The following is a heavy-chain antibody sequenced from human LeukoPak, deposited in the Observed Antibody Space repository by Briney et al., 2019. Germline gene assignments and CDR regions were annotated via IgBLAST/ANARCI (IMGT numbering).Heavy chain of an antibody. CDR3: ARYSGRADYFDY. Sequence: SETLSLTCAVSGGSISSGGYSWSWIQQPPGKGLEWIGYIYHSGSTYYNPSLKSRVTISVDRSKNQFSLKLSSVTAADTAVYYCARYSGRADYFDYWGQGTLVTVST. CDR2: IYHSGST. D-gene: IGHD1-26*01. J-gene: IGHJ4*02. V-gene: IGHV4-30-2*01. CDR1: GGSISSGGYS.